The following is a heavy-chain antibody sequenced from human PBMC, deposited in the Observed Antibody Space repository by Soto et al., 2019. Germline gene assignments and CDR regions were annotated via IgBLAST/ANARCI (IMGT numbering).Heavy chain of an antibody. Sequence: EVQLLESGGGLVQPGGSLRLSCVASGFTLSNYAMSWVRQAPGKGLEWVSGISGSGGRTYYADSVKGRFTISRNNSKSTVSPPMNTLRAAATAVYYMVKRRGNRFVTFGIWGQGAMVTSSS. CDR3: VKRRGNRFVTFGI. V-gene: IGHV3-23*01. CDR2: ISGSGGRT. D-gene: IGHD3-10*01. J-gene: IGHJ3*02. CDR1: GFTLSNYA.